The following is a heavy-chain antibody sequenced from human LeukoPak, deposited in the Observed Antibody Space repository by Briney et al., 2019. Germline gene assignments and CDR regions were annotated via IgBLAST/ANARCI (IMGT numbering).Heavy chain of an antibody. CDR3: AELGITMIGGV. Sequence: PGGSLRLSCAASGFTFSDYYMIWTRQAPGKGLEWVSYISTSGSTIYYADSVKGRFSISRDNAKNSLYLQMNSLRAEDTAVYYCAELGITMIGGVWGKGTTVTISS. J-gene: IGHJ6*04. CDR2: ISTSGSTI. D-gene: IGHD3-10*02. CDR1: GFTFSDYY. V-gene: IGHV3-11*04.